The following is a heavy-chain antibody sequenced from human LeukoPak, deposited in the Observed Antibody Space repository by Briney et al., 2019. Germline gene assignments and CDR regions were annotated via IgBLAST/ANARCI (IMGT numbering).Heavy chain of an antibody. J-gene: IGHJ3*02. D-gene: IGHD5-24*01. V-gene: IGHV3-30*09. Sequence: GGSLRLSCAASGFTFSSYAMHWVRQAPGKGLEWVAVISYDGSNKYYADSVKGRFAISRDNSKNTLYLLMNSLRAEDTAVYYCASNRWLHPDAFDIWGQGTMVTVSS. CDR2: ISYDGSNK. CDR1: GFTFSSYA. CDR3: ASNRWLHPDAFDI.